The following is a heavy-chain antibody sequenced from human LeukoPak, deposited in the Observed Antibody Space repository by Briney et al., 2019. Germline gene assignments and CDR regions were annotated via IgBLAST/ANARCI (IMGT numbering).Heavy chain of an antibody. CDR2: FHNSGTS. V-gene: IGHV4-59*01. J-gene: IGHJ4*02. CDR3: TRGAGWLIDY. CDR1: DDSISDYY. Sequence: SETLSLTCTVSDDSISDYYRGWIRQPPGKGLECIGYFHNSGTSTYNPSLKSRVTISADTSKNQFSHKLNSLTTADTAVYYCTRGAGWLIDYWGQGILVTVSS. D-gene: IGHD3-16*01.